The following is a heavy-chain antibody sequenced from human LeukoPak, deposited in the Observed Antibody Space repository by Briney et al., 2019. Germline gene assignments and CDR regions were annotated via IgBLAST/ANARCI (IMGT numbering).Heavy chain of an antibody. CDR1: GYTFTSYG. CDR2: ISAYNGNT. CDR3: ARDSKPYQLLYVYYYYYMDV. J-gene: IGHJ6*03. Sequence: ASVKVSCKASGYTFTSYGISWVRQAPGQGLEWMGWISAYNGNTNYAQNLQGRVTMTTDTSTSTAYMELSSLRSEDTAVYYCARDSKPYQLLYVYYYYYMDVWGKGTTVTVSS. D-gene: IGHD2-2*02. V-gene: IGHV1-18*01.